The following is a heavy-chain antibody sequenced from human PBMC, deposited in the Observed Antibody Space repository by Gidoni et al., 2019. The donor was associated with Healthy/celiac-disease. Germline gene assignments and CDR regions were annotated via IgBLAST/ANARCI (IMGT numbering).Heavy chain of an antibody. CDR1: GFTFSSYG. V-gene: IGHV3-33*01. J-gene: IGHJ4*02. CDR2: IWYDGSNK. Sequence: QVQLVESGGGVVQPGRSLRLSCAASGFTFSSYGMHWVRQAPGKGLEWVAVIWYDGSNKYYADSVKGRFTISRDNSKNTLYLQMNSLRAEDTAVYYCARDSHPLTVRVFDYWGQGTLVTVSS. CDR3: ARDSHPLTVRVFDY. D-gene: IGHD4-17*01.